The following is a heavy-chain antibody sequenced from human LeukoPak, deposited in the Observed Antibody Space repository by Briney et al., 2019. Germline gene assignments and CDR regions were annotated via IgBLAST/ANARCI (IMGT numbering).Heavy chain of an antibody. J-gene: IGHJ4*02. D-gene: IGHD5-18*01. CDR2: ISSDGSST. CDR3: AGRVTGYSSGYVH. V-gene: IGHV3-74*01. CDR1: GFTFGGYW. Sequence: GGSLGLSCAASGFTFGGYWMHWVRQAPGKGLVWFSRISSDGSSTNYADSVKGRFTISRDNAKNTLYLQMNNLRVEDTAVYYCAGRVTGYSSGYVHWGQGTLVTVSS.